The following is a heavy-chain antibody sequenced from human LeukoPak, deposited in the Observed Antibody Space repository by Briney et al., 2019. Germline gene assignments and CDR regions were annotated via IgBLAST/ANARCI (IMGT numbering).Heavy chain of an antibody. Sequence: GGSLRLSCAASGFTSSSYSMNWVRQSPGKGLEWVSSISSSSFIYYVDLVKGRFTISRDNAKNSLYLQMNSLRAEDTALYYCARGTWSGYGVYFDYWGQGTLVTVSS. CDR1: GFTSSSYS. V-gene: IGHV3-21*01. CDR3: ARGTWSGYGVYFDY. D-gene: IGHD3-3*01. CDR2: ISSSSFI. J-gene: IGHJ4*02.